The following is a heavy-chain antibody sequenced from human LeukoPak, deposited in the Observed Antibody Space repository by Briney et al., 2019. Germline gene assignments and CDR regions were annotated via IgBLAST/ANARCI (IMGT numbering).Heavy chain of an antibody. J-gene: IGHJ4*02. CDR2: IYYSGST. CDR1: GXSIRSYY. V-gene: IGHV4-59*01. D-gene: IGHD4-17*01. Sequence: PSETLSLTCTVSGXSIRSYYWSWIRQPPGKGREWIGYIYYSGSTNYNPSLKSRVSISVDTSKNQFSLKLSSVTAADTAVYYCARTGSTVTMLYPFDHWGQGTLVTVSS. CDR3: ARTGSTVTMLYPFDH.